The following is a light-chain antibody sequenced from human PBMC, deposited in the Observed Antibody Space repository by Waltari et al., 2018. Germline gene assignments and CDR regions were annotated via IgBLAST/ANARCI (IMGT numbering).Light chain of an antibody. Sequence: QSALTQPASVSGSPGQSITIPCTGTSSDVGGYNYVSWYQQHPGKAPKVMIYDVSKRPSGVSNRFSGSKSGNTASLTISGLQAEDEADYYCSSYTSSSTWVFGGGTKLTVL. CDR2: DVS. V-gene: IGLV2-14*01. J-gene: IGLJ3*02. CDR1: SSDVGGYNY. CDR3: SSYTSSSTWV.